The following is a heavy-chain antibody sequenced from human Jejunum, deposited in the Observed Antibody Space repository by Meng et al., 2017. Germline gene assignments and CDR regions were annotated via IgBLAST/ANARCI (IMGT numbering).Heavy chain of an antibody. V-gene: IGHV3-74*02. CDR2: INPDGSNP. J-gene: IGHJ1*01. CDR1: GCNFTDHW. Sequence: ESGGGVAHPGGSLRLSCAGSGCNFTDHWMHWVRQGPGKGLVWVSRINPDGSNPTFADSVKGRFTISRDNAKNTVYLQMNSLRAEDTAVYYCTNDRLNHWGQGALVTVSS. CDR3: TNDRLNH. D-gene: IGHD1-1*01.